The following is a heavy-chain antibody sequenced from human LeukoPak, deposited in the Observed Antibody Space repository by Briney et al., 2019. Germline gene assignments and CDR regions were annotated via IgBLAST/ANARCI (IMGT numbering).Heavy chain of an antibody. Sequence: GGSLRLSCAGSGFTFSSNDMIWVRQPPGKGLEWVSYISLSSKTLKYADSVKGRFTISRDNSKNTLYLQMNSLRAEDTAVYYCARGPQYCSGGSCYQFYGMDVWGQGTTVTVSS. V-gene: IGHV3-48*01. CDR2: ISLSSKTL. D-gene: IGHD2-15*01. CDR1: GFTFSSND. J-gene: IGHJ6*02. CDR3: ARGPQYCSGGSCYQFYGMDV.